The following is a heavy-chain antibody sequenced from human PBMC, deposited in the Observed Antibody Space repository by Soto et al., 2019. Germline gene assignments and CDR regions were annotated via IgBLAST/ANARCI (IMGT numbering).Heavy chain of an antibody. V-gene: IGHV3-7*05. CDR1: GFTFIDYW. CDR2: IMNDGGIT. Sequence: EVQLVESGGNLVQPGGSLRLSCAASGFTFIDYWMSWVRQAPGKGLEWVGDIMNDGGITAYGDSVKGRFTISRDNAKNSVYMQMNSLIVDDTGTYFCVRKRDVHRVDLWGQGTLVTVSS. D-gene: IGHD3-10*01. CDR3: VRKRDVHRVDL. J-gene: IGHJ5*02.